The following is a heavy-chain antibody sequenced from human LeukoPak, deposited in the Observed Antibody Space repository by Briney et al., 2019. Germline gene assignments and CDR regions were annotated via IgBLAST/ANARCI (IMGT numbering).Heavy chain of an antibody. CDR3: AKDRAPWELLRGYYYYYMDV. D-gene: IGHD1-26*01. Sequence: GGSLRLSCAASGFTFDDYTMHWVRHAPGKGLEWVSLISWDGGSTYYADSVKGRFTISRDNSKNSLYLQMNSLRTEDTALYYCAKDRAPWELLRGYYYYYMDVWGKGTTVTVSS. J-gene: IGHJ6*03. CDR2: ISWDGGST. V-gene: IGHV3-43*01. CDR1: GFTFDDYT.